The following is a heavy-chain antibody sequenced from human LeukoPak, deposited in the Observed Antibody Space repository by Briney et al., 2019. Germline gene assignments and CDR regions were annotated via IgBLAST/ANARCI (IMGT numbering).Heavy chain of an antibody. Sequence: PGGSLRLSCAASGFTVSSNYMGWVRQAPGKGLEWVSYISSSGSTIYYADSVKGRFTISRDNAKNSLYLQMNSLRAEDTAVYYCARDFIAAAGTLDYWGQGTLVTVSS. CDR3: ARDFIAAAGTLDY. V-gene: IGHV3-11*04. CDR2: ISSSGSTI. J-gene: IGHJ4*02. CDR1: GFTVSSNY. D-gene: IGHD6-13*01.